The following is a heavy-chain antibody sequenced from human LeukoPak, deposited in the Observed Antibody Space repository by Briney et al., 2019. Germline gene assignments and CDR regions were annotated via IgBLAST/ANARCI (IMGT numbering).Heavy chain of an antibody. J-gene: IGHJ4*02. CDR2: ISAHNGNT. Sequence: GASVKVSCKASGYTFTSYGISWVRQAPGQGLEWMGWISAHNGNTNYAQKLQGRVTMTTDTSTSTAYMELRSLRSDDTAVYYCARIPFGYCSGGSCYSGVDYWGQGTLVTVSS. CDR1: GYTFTSYG. V-gene: IGHV1-18*04. CDR3: ARIPFGYCSGGSCYSGVDY. D-gene: IGHD2-15*01.